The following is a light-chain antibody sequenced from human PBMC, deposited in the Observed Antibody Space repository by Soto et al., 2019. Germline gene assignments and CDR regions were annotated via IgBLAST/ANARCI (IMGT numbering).Light chain of an antibody. CDR1: QSVSSNY. CDR2: STS. V-gene: IGKV3-20*01. CDR3: HQRQSWPRT. Sequence: ESVLTQSPGTLSVSPGERATLSCRASQSVSSNYLTWYQQKPGQAPRLLIYSTSTRATGIPDRFSGSGSRTDFTLTISDVQPEDFAVYYCHQRQSWPRTFGQGTKVDIK. J-gene: IGKJ1*01.